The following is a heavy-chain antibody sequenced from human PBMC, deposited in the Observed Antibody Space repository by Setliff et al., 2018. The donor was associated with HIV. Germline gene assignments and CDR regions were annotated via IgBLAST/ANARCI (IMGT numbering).Heavy chain of an antibody. J-gene: IGHJ4*02. CDR1: GFTFSNYW. Sequence: GGSLRLSCAASGFTFSNYWMNWVRQAPGRGLEWVANIKDDGSAKYYVDSVKGRFTISRDNAKNSLSLQMDSLSPEDTAVYYCAPINWYRPIFDFWGQGTLVTVSS. CDR3: APINWYRPIFDF. D-gene: IGHD6-13*01. V-gene: IGHV3-7*01. CDR2: IKDDGSAK.